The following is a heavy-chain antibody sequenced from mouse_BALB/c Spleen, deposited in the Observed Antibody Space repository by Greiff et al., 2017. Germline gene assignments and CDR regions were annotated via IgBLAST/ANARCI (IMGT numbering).Heavy chain of an antibody. Sequence: VQLQQSGTVLARPGASVKMSCKASGYTFTSYWMPWVKQRPGQGLEWIGAIYPGNSDTSYNQKFKGKAKLTAVTSTSTAYMELSSLTNEDSAVYYCTRAYYRYDRDFYYAMDYWGQGTSVTVSS. D-gene: IGHD2-14*01. CDR3: TRAYYRYDRDFYYAMDY. J-gene: IGHJ4*01. CDR1: GYTFTSYW. V-gene: IGHV1-5*01. CDR2: IYPGNSDT.